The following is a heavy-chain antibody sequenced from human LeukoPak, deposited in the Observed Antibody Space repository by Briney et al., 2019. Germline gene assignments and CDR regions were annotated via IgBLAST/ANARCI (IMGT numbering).Heavy chain of an antibody. V-gene: IGHV4-39*07. J-gene: IGHJ3*02. CDR1: GGSINSGSYY. CDR2: INHSGST. Sequence: SETLSLTCTVSGGSINSGSYYWTWIRQPPGKGLEWIGEINHSGSTNYNPALKSGVTISVDTSKNQFSLTLSSVTAADTAVYYCARKAGPPQLLIRRSHALDIWGQGTMVTVSS. D-gene: IGHD2-2*01. CDR3: ARKAGPPQLLIRRSHALDI.